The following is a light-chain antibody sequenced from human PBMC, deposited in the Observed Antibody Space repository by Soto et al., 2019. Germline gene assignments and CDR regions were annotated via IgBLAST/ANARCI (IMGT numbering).Light chain of an antibody. Sequence: EIVLTQSPATLSLSPGERATLSCRASQSVSSYLAWYQQRPGQAPRLLISGASSRATGIPDRFSGSGSGTDLTLTISRLEPEDFALYYCQQYGSSPVSFGQGTRLEIK. CDR2: GAS. CDR3: QQYGSSPVS. J-gene: IGKJ5*01. CDR1: QSVSSY. V-gene: IGKV3-20*01.